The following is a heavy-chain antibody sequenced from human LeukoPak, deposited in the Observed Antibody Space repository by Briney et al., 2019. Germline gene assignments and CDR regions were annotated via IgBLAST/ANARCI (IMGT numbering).Heavy chain of an antibody. CDR2: IKSKTDGGTT. Sequence: GGSLRPSCAASGFTFSNAWMSWVRQAPGKGLEWVGRIKSKTDGGTTDYAAPVKGRFTISRDDSKNTLYLQMNSLKTEDTAVYYCTTGEWELRFDPWGQGTLVTVSS. J-gene: IGHJ5*02. D-gene: IGHD1-26*01. V-gene: IGHV3-15*01. CDR1: GFTFSNAW. CDR3: TTGEWELRFDP.